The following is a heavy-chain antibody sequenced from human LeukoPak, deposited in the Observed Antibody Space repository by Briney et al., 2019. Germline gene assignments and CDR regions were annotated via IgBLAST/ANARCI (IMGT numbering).Heavy chain of an antibody. D-gene: IGHD4-17*01. CDR1: GFTVSSNY. Sequence: GGSLRLSCAASGFTVSSNYMSWVRQAPGKGLEWVSVIYSGGSTYYADSVKGRFTISRDNSKNTLYLQMNSLRAEDTAVYYCAKDRETTVTTFLLYYFDYWGQGTLVTVSS. J-gene: IGHJ4*02. CDR2: IYSGGST. V-gene: IGHV3-53*01. CDR3: AKDRETTVTTFLLYYFDY.